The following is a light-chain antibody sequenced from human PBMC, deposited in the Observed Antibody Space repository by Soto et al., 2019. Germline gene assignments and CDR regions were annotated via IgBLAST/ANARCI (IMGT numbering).Light chain of an antibody. J-gene: IGKJ4*01. CDR2: DAS. Sequence: DIQLTQSPSSLSASVGDRVTITCQASQDITYFLNWYQQKPGKAPKLLIYDASNLETGVPSRFSGSGSATDFSLTISSLQPEDVATYYCHQYDNLPLTFGGGTKVEIK. V-gene: IGKV1-33*01. CDR3: HQYDNLPLT. CDR1: QDITYF.